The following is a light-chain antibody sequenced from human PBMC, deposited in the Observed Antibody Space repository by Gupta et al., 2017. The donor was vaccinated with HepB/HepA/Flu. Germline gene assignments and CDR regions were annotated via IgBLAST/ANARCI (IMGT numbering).Light chain of an antibody. CDR3: QQYNNWWT. V-gene: IGKV3-15*01. Sequence: DIVMTQSPATLSVSPGERATLSCRASQSVSSNLAWYQQKPGQAPRLLIYGASTRATGIPARFSGSGSRTEFTLTISSLQSEDFAVYYCQQYNNWWTFGQGTKVEIK. CDR2: GAS. CDR1: QSVSSN. J-gene: IGKJ1*01.